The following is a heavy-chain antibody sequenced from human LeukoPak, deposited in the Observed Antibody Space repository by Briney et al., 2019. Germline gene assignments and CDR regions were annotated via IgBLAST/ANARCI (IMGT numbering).Heavy chain of an antibody. CDR1: GGSVSSGSYY. CDR2: IYYSGST. D-gene: IGHD3-3*01. V-gene: IGHV4-61*01. CDR3: ARDDGRYYDFWSSYLPNAFDI. J-gene: IGHJ3*02. Sequence: SETLSLTCTVSGGSVSSGSYYWSWIRQPPGKGLEWIGYIYYSGSTNYNPSLKSRVTISVDTSKNQFSLKLSSVTAADTAVYYCARDDGRYYDFWSSYLPNAFDIWGQGTMVTVSS.